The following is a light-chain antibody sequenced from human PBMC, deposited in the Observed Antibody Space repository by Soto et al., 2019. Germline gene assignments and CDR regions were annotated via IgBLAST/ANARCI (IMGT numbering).Light chain of an antibody. Sequence: EIVMTQSPATLSVSPGERATLSCRASQSINRNLAWYQQKPGQAPRLLIYGASTRATGIPARFSGSGSATEFTLTISSLQSEDFEVYYCQQYYAWPLTFGGGTKVEIK. J-gene: IGKJ4*01. CDR3: QQYYAWPLT. V-gene: IGKV3-15*01. CDR2: GAS. CDR1: QSINRN.